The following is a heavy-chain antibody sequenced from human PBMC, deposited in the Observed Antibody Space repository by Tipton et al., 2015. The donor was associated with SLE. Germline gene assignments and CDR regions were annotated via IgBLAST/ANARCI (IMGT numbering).Heavy chain of an antibody. CDR3: AKYIQPGPTRCFDS. V-gene: IGHV3-23*01. CDR2: ISDTGRAT. D-gene: IGHD2-15*01. Sequence: SLRLSCAASGFIFSNYGMTWVRQAPGKGLEWVSVISDTGRATYYADSVKGRFTISRDNSKNTLYLQMNSLRAEDTAVYYCAKYIQPGPTRCFDSWGQGILVTVSS. CDR1: GFIFSNYG. J-gene: IGHJ5*01.